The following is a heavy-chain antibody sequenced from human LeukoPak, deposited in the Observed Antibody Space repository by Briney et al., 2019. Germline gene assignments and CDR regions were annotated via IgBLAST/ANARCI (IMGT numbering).Heavy chain of an antibody. Sequence: GESLKISCKGSGYSFTSYWIGWVRQMPGKGLEWMGIIYPGDSDTRYSPSSQGQVTISADKSISTAYLQWSSLKASDTAMYYCARLTADSGYDSYYFDYWGQGTLVTVSS. J-gene: IGHJ4*02. CDR1: GYSFTSYW. CDR2: IYPGDSDT. D-gene: IGHD5-12*01. CDR3: ARLTADSGYDSYYFDY. V-gene: IGHV5-51*01.